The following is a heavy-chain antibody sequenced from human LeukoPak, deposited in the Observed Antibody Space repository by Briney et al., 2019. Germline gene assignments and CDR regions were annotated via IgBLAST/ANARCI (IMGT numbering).Heavy chain of an antibody. Sequence: ASVKVSCKASGYTFTSYYMHWVRQAPGQGPEWMGIINPSGGSTSYAQKFQGRVTMTRDTSTSTVYMELSSLRSEDTAVYYCARQGFVLYFDYWGQGTLVTVSS. CDR1: GYTFTSYY. J-gene: IGHJ4*02. CDR2: INPSGGST. D-gene: IGHD2-8*02. V-gene: IGHV1-46*01. CDR3: ARQGFVLYFDY.